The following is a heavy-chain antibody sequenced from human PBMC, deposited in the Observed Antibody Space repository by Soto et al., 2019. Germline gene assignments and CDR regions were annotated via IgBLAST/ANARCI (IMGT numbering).Heavy chain of an antibody. CDR3: AVLTVVDMRYYFDY. V-gene: IGHV1-69*13. D-gene: IGHD3-10*01. CDR2: IIPIFGTA. CDR1: GGTFSSYA. J-gene: IGHJ4*02. Sequence: SVKVSCKASGGTFSSYAISWVRQAPGQGPEWMGGIIPIFGTANYAQKFQGRVTITADESTSTAYMELSSLRSEDTAVYYCAVLTVVDMRYYFDYWGQGTLVTVSS.